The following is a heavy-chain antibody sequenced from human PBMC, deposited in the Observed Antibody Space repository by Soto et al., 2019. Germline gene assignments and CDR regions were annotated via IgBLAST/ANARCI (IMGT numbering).Heavy chain of an antibody. CDR2: ISLNSGTI. CDR3: ARNFYYDFWSGYYGPFDY. V-gene: IGHV3-9*01. Sequence: EVQLVESGGGLVQPGRSLRLSCAASGFIFDDFAMHWVRQVPGKGLEWVSGISLNSGTIGYADSVKGRFTISRDNSKNTLYLQMNSLRAEDTAVYYCARNFYYDFWSGYYGPFDYWGQGTLVTVSS. CDR1: GFIFDDFA. D-gene: IGHD3-3*01. J-gene: IGHJ4*02.